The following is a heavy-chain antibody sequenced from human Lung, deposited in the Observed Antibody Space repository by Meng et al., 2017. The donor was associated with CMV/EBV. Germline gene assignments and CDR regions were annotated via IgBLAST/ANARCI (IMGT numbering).Heavy chain of an antibody. V-gene: IGHV3-21*01. CDR2: ISNSGAYI. J-gene: IGHJ6*02. D-gene: IGHD2-21*01. CDR1: GFTFSSYS. Sequence: GESLKISCAASGFTFSSYSMNWVRQAPGKGLEWVSSISNSGAYIYYADSVKGRFSISRDNAQNSLYLHMNSLRAEDTAVYYCTSDVSPRSSAYFAIYYFYALDVWGQGTAVTVSS. CDR3: TSDVSPRSSAYFAIYYFYALDV.